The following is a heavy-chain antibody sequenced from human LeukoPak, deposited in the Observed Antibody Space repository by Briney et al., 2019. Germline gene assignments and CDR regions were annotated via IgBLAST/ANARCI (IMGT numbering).Heavy chain of an antibody. CDR1: GGSISSGSYY. D-gene: IGHD6-19*01. J-gene: IGHJ2*01. Sequence: SETLSLTCIVSGGSISSGSYYWDWIRQPPGKGLEWIGNIYYSGSTYYNPSLRSRVTMSVDTSKNQFSLKLSSVTAADTAVYYCARHPRLPRQWLVVWYFDLWGRGTLVTVSS. V-gene: IGHV4-39*01. CDR2: IYYSGST. CDR3: ARHPRLPRQWLVVWYFDL.